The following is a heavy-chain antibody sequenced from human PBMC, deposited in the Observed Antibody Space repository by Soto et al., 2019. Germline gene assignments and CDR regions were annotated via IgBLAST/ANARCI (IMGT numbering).Heavy chain of an antibody. CDR1: GGSFSGYY. J-gene: IGHJ4*02. V-gene: IGHV4-34*01. Sequence: SETLSLTCAVYGGSFSGYYWSWIRQPPGKGLEWIGEINHSGSTNYNPSLKSRVTISVDTSKNQFSLKLSSVTAADTAVYYCARDTYYYDSSGYCYFDYWGQGTLVTVSS. CDR3: ARDTYYYDSSGYCYFDY. D-gene: IGHD3-22*01. CDR2: INHSGST.